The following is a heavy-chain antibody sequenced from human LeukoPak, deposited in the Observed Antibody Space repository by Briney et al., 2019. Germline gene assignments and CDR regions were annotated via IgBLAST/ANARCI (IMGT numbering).Heavy chain of an antibody. D-gene: IGHD1-1*01. CDR2: MNPNSGNT. CDR3: ARAGGFESLFDY. V-gene: IGHV1-8*01. J-gene: IGHJ4*02. Sequence: ASVKVSCKASGYTFTSYDINWVRQATGQGLEWMGWMNPNSGNTGYAQKFQGRVTMTRNTSISTAYMELSSLRPEDTVVYYCARAGGFESLFDYWGQGTLVTVSS. CDR1: GYTFTSYD.